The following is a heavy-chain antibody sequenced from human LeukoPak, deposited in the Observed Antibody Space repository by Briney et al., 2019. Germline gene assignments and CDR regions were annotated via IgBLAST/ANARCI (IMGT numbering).Heavy chain of an antibody. CDR3: AKDSRNYYGSGSYYKGSYFDY. D-gene: IGHD3-10*01. Sequence: PGGSLRLSCAASGFTFSSYAMHWVRQAPGKGLEYASGISSKGGSTYYANSVKGRFTISRDNSKNTLYLQMNSLRAEDTAVYYCAKDSRNYYGSGSYYKGSYFDYWGQGTLVTVSS. CDR2: ISSKGGST. V-gene: IGHV3-64*01. CDR1: GFTFSSYA. J-gene: IGHJ4*02.